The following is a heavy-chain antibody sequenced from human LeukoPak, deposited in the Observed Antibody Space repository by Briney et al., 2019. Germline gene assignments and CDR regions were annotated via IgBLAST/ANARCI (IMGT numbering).Heavy chain of an antibody. Sequence: ASVKVSCKASGYTFTSYAMHWVRQAPGQRLEWMGWINAGNGNTKYSQKFQGRVTMTTDTSTSTAYMELRSLRSDDTAVYYCARGLYSSSWLGGYWGQGTLVTVSS. CDR2: INAGNGNT. D-gene: IGHD6-13*01. J-gene: IGHJ4*02. V-gene: IGHV1-3*01. CDR3: ARGLYSSSWLGGY. CDR1: GYTFTSYA.